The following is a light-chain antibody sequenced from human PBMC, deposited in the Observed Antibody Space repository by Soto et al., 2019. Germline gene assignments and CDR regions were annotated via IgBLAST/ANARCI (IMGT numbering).Light chain of an antibody. J-gene: IGLJ1*01. CDR2: DVS. CDR1: SSDVGGYNY. V-gene: IGLV2-14*01. CDR3: NSYTRSRTYV. Sequence: QSALTQPASVSGSPGQSITISCTGTSSDVGGYNYVSWYQQHPGKAPKLMIYDVSNRPSGVSNRFSGSKSVNTASLTLSGLQAEDEADYYCNSYTRSRTYVFGPGTKLTVL.